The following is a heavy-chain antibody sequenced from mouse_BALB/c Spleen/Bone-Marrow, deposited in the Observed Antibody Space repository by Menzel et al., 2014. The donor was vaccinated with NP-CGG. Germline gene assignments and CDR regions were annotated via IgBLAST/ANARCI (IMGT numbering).Heavy chain of an antibody. CDR1: GFTFSSYG. CDR3: ARDGYYVFYAMDY. V-gene: IGHV5-6-3*01. Sequence: EVMLVESGGGLVQPGGSLKLSCAASGFTFSSYGMSWVRQTPDKGLELVATINSNGGSTYYPDSVKGRFTISRDNAKNTLYLQVSSLKSEDTAMYYCARDGYYVFYAMDYWGQGTSVTVSS. CDR2: INSNGGST. D-gene: IGHD2-3*01. J-gene: IGHJ4*01.